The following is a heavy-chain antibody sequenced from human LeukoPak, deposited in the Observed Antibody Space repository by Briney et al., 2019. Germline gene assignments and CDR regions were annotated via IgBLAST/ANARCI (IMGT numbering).Heavy chain of an antibody. CDR2: INHSGST. CDR3: ASERITMIGGAFDI. V-gene: IGHV4-34*01. J-gene: IGHJ3*02. D-gene: IGHD3-22*01. Sequence: SETLSLTCTVSGGSISSYYWSWIRQPPGRGLEWIGEINHSGSTNYNPSLKSRVTISVDTSKNQFSLKLSSVTAADTAVYYCASERITMIGGAFDIWGQGTMVTVSS. CDR1: GGSISSYY.